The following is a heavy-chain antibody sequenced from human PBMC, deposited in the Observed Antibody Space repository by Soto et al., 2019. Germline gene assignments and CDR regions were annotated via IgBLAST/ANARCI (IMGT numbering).Heavy chain of an antibody. CDR1: GYTFTSYD. V-gene: IGHV1-8*01. J-gene: IGHJ6*03. CDR2: MNPNSGNT. Sequence: ASVKVSCKASGYTFTSYDINWVRQATGQGLEWMGWMNPNSGNTGYAQKFQGRVTMTRNTSISTAYMELSSLRSEDTAVYYCARGYGHSSSWYRYYYYYMDVWGKGTTVTVSS. D-gene: IGHD6-13*01. CDR3: ARGYGHSSSWYRYYYYYMDV.